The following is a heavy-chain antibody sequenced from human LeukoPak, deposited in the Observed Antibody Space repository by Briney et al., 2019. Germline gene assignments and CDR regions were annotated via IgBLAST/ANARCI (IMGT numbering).Heavy chain of an antibody. Sequence: GSLRLSCAASGFTFSSYSMNWVRQAPGKGLEWVSYISSSSSTIYYADSVKGRFTISRDNAKNSLYLQMNSLRAEDTALYYCARESRGYDILTGKYHRGYYSYYMDVWGKGTTVTVSS. CDR3: ARESRGYDILTGKYHRGYYSYYMDV. CDR2: ISSSSSTI. J-gene: IGHJ6*03. D-gene: IGHD3-9*01. CDR1: GFTFSSYS. V-gene: IGHV3-48*01.